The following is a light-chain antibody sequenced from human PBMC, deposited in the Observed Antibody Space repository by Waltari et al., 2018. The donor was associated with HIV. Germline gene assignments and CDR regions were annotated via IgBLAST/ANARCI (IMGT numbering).Light chain of an antibody. V-gene: IGLV1-47*01. J-gene: IGLJ2*01. CDR3: AAWDDRLNLV. CDR1: NSNIGSNY. CDR2: KNN. Sequence: QSVLTQPPSASGTPGQRATISCFGSNSNIGSNYVYWYQQLPGMAPKLLICKNNQRPSGVPDRFSGSKSGPSASLAISGLRSEDEADYYCAAWDDRLNLVFGGGTKLTVL.